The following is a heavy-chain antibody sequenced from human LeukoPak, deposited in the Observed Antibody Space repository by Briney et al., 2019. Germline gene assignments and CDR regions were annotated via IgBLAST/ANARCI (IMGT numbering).Heavy chain of an antibody. CDR1: GYTFTSYY. Sequence: ASVEVSCKASGYTFTSYYMHWVRQAPGQGLEWMGIINPSGGSTSYAQKFQGRVTMTRDMSTSTVYMELSSLRSEDTAVYYCARARGKVTIDYWGQGTLVTVSS. J-gene: IGHJ4*02. V-gene: IGHV1-46*01. CDR3: ARARGKVTIDY. D-gene: IGHD4-17*01. CDR2: INPSGGST.